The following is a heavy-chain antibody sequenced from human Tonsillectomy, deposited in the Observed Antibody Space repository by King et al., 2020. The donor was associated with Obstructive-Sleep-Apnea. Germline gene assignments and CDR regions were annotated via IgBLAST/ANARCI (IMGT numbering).Heavy chain of an antibody. J-gene: IGHJ4*02. D-gene: IGHD3-10*01. CDR2: IYPGDSDT. Sequence: QLVQSGAEVKKPGESLKIPCKVSGYSFTSYWIAWVRQMPGKGLEWMGIIYPGDSDTRYSPSFQGQVTMSVDKSITTAYLQWSSLKTSDTAIYYCARPYGSGNSQFDSWGQGTLVTVSS. CDR3: ARPYGSGNSQFDS. CDR1: GYSFTSYW. V-gene: IGHV5-51*01.